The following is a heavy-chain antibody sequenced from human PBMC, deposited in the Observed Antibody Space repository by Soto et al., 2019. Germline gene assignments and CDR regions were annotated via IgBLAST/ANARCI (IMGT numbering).Heavy chain of an antibody. CDR2: MSGSGGST. CDR1: GFTFSTYA. CDR3: MNLYSYGSGSYYK. Sequence: EVQLLESGGGLVQPGGSLRLSCAASGFTFSTYAMSWVRQAPGKGLEWVSGMSGSGGSTYYADSVKGRFTISRDNSKNTLYLQMHGLRAEDTAVYYCMNLYSYGSGSYYKWGQGTLVTVSS. J-gene: IGHJ4*02. V-gene: IGHV3-23*01. D-gene: IGHD3-10*01.